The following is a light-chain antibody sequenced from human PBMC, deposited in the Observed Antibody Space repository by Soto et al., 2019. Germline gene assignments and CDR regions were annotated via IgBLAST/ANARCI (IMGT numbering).Light chain of an antibody. Sequence: DIQMTQSPSTLSASVGDRVTITCRASHSVSNWLAWYQQKTGKAPNLLIYDASSLQSGVPSRFSGSGSGTEFTLTLCSLQPDDFASYYCQHYNSYPGTFGQGTTVEI. J-gene: IGKJ1*01. CDR1: HSVSNW. CDR2: DAS. V-gene: IGKV1-5*01. CDR3: QHYNSYPGT.